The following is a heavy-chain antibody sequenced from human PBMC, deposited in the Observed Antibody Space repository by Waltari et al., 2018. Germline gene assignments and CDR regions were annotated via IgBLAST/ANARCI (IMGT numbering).Heavy chain of an antibody. CDR1: GLPFSNHW. D-gene: IGHD1-26*01. V-gene: IGHV3-74*01. CDR3: ARIRERVGATNDAFAI. J-gene: IGHJ3*02. Sequence: EVQLVESGGGLVQPGGSLRLSCAASGLPFSNHWMHWVRQVPGKGLGWVARIKSDGTSITYADSVKGRFTISRDNAKNTLFLQMNSLRVEDMAVYYCARIRERVGATNDAFAIWGQGTLVTVSS. CDR2: IKSDGTSI.